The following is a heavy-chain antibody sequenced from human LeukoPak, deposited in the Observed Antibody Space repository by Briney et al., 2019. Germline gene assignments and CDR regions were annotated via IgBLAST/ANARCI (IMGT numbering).Heavy chain of an antibody. D-gene: IGHD1-1*01. CDR3: ARSPATGTADY. CDR2: INQPGTEQ. CDR1: DFTFSIYW. J-gene: IGHJ4*02. V-gene: IGHV3-7*01. Sequence: SGGSLRLSCTASDFTFSIYWMSWVRQAPGRGLEWVANINQPGTEQYYVDSVNGRFTISRDNAKNLLYLQMNSLRAEDTAVYYCARSPATGTADYWGQGTLVTVSS.